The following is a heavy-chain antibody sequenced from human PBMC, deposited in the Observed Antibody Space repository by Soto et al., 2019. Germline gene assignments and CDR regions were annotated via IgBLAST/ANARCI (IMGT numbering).Heavy chain of an antibody. CDR2: IKSKTDSGTT. J-gene: IGHJ4*01. Sequence: EVQLVESGGGLVKPGGSLRLSCAASGFTFSNAWINWIRQAPGKGLERVGRIKSKTDSGTTDFAAPVKGRFAIPRDDSKNMVYLQMNSLKTEDTAVYYCTTDSYSTIVIIRFDYWGHGTLVTVSS. CDR1: GFTFSNAW. V-gene: IGHV3-15*07. CDR3: TTDSYSTIVIIRFDY. D-gene: IGHD2-2*01.